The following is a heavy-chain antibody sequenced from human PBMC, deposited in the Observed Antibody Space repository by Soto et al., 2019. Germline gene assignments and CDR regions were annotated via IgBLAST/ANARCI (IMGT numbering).Heavy chain of an antibody. CDR1: GFIFSNFG. CDR2: ISSDEKIK. V-gene: IGHV3-33*01. J-gene: IGHJ4*02. D-gene: IGHD6-6*01. CDR3: ARGLRSVLDY. Sequence: GGSLRLSCVASGFIFSNFGMHWVRQAPGKGLEWVAVISSDEKIKQYADSVRGRFAISRDNSKNTLYLQMTSLRAEDTAIYYCARGLRSVLDYWGQGTLVTVSP.